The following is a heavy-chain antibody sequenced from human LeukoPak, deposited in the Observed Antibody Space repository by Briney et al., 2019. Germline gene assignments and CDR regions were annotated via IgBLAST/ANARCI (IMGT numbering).Heavy chain of an antibody. Sequence: MSWVRXXXGKGLEWVSAISGSGGSTYYADSVKGRFTISRDNSKNTLYLQMNSLRAEDTAVYYCAKRTNLDYWGQGTLVTVSS. CDR3: AKRTNLDY. D-gene: IGHD2-2*01. J-gene: IGHJ4*02. V-gene: IGHV3-23*01. CDR2: ISGSGGST.